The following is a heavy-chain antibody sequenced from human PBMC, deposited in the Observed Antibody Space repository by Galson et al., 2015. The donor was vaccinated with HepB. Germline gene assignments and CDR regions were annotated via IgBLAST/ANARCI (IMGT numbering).Heavy chain of an antibody. CDR2: ISSSSSYI. CDR1: GFTFSSYS. V-gene: IGHV3-21*01. Sequence: SLRLSCAASGFTFSSYSMNWVRQAPGKGLEWVSSISSSSSYIYYADSVKGRFTISRDNAKHSLYLQMNSLRAEDTAVYYCAGAVSSTTPPFDNGGSGTLVTAYS. J-gene: IGHJ5*02. CDR3: AGAVSSTTPPFDN. D-gene: IGHD1-1*01.